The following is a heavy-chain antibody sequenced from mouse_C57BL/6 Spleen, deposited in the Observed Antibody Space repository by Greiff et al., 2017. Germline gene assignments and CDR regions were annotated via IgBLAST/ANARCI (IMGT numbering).Heavy chain of an antibody. CDR2: IDPSDSYT. J-gene: IGHJ2*01. CDR1: GYTFTSYW. D-gene: IGHD2-1*01. V-gene: IGHV1-50*01. Sequence: QVQLQQPGAELVKPGASVKLSCKASGYTFTSYWMQWVKQRPGQGLEWIGEIDPSDSYTNYNQKFKGKATLTVDTSSSTAYMQLSSLTSEDSAVYYCARGNYGNSFDSWGQGTTLTVSS. CDR3: ARGNYGNSFDS.